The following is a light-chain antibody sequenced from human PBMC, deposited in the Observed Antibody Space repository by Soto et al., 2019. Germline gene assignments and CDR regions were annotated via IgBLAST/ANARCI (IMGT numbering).Light chain of an antibody. CDR3: QQYENWPSIT. CDR2: GAS. Sequence: EIVMTQSPAALSVSPGERATLSCRASQNIRSNLAWYQQKPGQAPRLLISGASTKATGIPVRFSGSGSGTEFTLTISSLQSEDFAVYYCQQYENWPSITFGQGTRLEIK. V-gene: IGKV3-15*01. CDR1: QNIRSN. J-gene: IGKJ5*01.